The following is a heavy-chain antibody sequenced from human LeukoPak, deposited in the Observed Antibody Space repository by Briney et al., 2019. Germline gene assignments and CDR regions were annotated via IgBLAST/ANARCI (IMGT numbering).Heavy chain of an antibody. J-gene: IGHJ6*02. CDR3: ARELGSYEGGYYGMDV. V-gene: IGHV3-30-3*01. CDR2: IPYDGSNK. D-gene: IGHD1-26*01. Sequence: GRSLRLSCAASGFTFGSYAMHWVRQAPGKGLEWVALIPYDGSNKYYADSVKDRFTISRDNSKNTLYLQMNSLRAEDTAVYYCARELGSYEGGYYGMDVWGQGTTVTVSS. CDR1: GFTFGSYA.